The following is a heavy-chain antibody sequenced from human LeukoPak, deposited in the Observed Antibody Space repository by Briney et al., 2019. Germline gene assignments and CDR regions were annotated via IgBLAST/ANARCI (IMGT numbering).Heavy chain of an antibody. V-gene: IGHV4-4*07. CDR2: IYTSGST. D-gene: IGHD1-1*01. CDR3: ARDPATSWNDFWFDP. Sequence: SETLSLTCTVSGGSISSYYWSWIRQPAGKGLEWIGRIYTSGSTNYNPSLKSRVTMSVDTSKNQFSLKLSSVTAADTAVYYCARDPATSWNDFWFDPWGQGTLVTVSS. CDR1: GGSISSYY. J-gene: IGHJ5*02.